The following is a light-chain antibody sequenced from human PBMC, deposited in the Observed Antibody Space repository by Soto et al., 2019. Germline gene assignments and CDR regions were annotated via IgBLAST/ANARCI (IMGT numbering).Light chain of an antibody. Sequence: QSALTQPPSASGSPGQSVTISCTGTSSDVGGYNYVSWYQQHPGKAPKLMIYEVSKRPSGVPDRFSGSKSGNTASLTVSGLQADDEAYYYGSSYAGSNNLVFGGGTKLTVL. CDR1: SSDVGGYNY. CDR3: SSYAGSNNLV. CDR2: EVS. V-gene: IGLV2-8*01. J-gene: IGLJ2*01.